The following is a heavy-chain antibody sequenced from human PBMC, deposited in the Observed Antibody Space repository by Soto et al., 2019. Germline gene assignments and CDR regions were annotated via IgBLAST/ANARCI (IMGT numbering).Heavy chain of an antibody. CDR1: GFTFSSYA. CDR3: AKGASGYYYYGMDV. Sequence: EVQLLETGGGLVQPGGSLRLSCAASGFTFSSYAMSWVRQAPGKGLEWISAISGSGGSTYYADSVKGRFTISRDNSKNTLYLQMNSMRAEDTAVYYCAKGASGYYYYGMDVWGQGTTVTVSS. V-gene: IGHV3-23*01. D-gene: IGHD3-10*01. J-gene: IGHJ6*02. CDR2: ISGSGGST.